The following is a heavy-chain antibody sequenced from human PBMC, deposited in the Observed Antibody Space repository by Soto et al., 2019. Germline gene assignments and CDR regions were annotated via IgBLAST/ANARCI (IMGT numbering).Heavy chain of an antibody. CDR2: ISGSGGST. Sequence: GGSLRLSCAASGFTFSSYAMSWVRQAPGKGLEWVSAISGSGGSTYYADSVKGRFTISRDNSKNTLYLQMNSLRAEDTAVYYCAKTITYYDFWSGYYTRGYFDYWGQGTLVTLSS. CDR1: GFTFSSYA. J-gene: IGHJ4*02. V-gene: IGHV3-23*01. CDR3: AKTITYYDFWSGYYTRGYFDY. D-gene: IGHD3-3*01.